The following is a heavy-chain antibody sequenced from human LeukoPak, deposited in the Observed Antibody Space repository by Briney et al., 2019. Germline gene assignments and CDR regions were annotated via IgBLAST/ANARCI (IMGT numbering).Heavy chain of an antibody. D-gene: IGHD2-15*01. CDR2: IYYSGST. J-gene: IGHJ4*02. Sequence: SETLSLTCTVSGGSISSYYWSWIRQPPGKGLEWIGYIYYSGSTNYNPSLKSRVTISVDTSKNQFSLKLSSVTAADTAVYYCARDRPPHCSGGSCYSYWGQGTLVTVSS. V-gene: IGHV4-59*01. CDR3: ARDRPPHCSGGSCYSY. CDR1: GGSISSYY.